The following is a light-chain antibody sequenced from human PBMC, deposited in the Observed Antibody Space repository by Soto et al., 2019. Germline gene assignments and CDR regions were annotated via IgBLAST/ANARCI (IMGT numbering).Light chain of an antibody. CDR3: QQTDSSPYT. V-gene: IGKV1-39*01. Sequence: DIQMTQSPSSLSASVGDRVTISCRASQSISTYLNWYQQKPGKAPKVLIYAASRLQGGVPSRFSGSGSGTDFTLTISSLQPEDFATYFCQQTDSSPYTFGQGTKLEIK. J-gene: IGKJ2*01. CDR1: QSISTY. CDR2: AAS.